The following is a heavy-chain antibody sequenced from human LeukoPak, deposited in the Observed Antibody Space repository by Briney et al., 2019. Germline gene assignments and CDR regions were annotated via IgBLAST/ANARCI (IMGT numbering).Heavy chain of an antibody. D-gene: IGHD2-15*01. J-gene: IGHJ4*02. CDR1: GFTFSSYE. V-gene: IGHV3-48*03. CDR2: ISSSGSTI. Sequence: GGSLRLSCAASGFTFSSYEMDWVRQAPGKGLEWVSYISSSGSTIYYADSVKGRFTISRDNANNSLYLQMNSLRAEDTAVYYCAREVEGIDYWGQGTLVTVSS. CDR3: AREVEGIDY.